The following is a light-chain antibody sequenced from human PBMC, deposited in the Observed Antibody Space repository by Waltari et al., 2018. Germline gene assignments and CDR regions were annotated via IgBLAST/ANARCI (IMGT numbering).Light chain of an antibody. Sequence: QSALTQPASVSGSPGQSITISCTGTSSDIGAYNYVPWYQQPPGKAPKLMIYEVTNRPYGGPGRFFGSKAGTTASLRISGLQAEDEADYYCSSYRSRNTPVLFGGGTTLTVV. CDR2: EVT. CDR3: SSYRSRNTPVL. CDR1: SSDIGAYNY. J-gene: IGLJ3*02. V-gene: IGLV2-14*01.